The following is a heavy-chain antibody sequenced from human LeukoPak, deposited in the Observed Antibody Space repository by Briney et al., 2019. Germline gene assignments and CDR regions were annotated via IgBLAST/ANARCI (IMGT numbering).Heavy chain of an antibody. J-gene: IGHJ4*02. CDR1: GGSISSYY. Sequence: SETLSLTCTVSGGSISSYYWSWIRQPAGKGLEWIGRIYTSGSTNYNPSLKSRVTMSVDTSKNQFSLKLSSVTAADTAVYYCARDFDYYGSGSYFDYWGQGTLVTVSP. CDR3: ARDFDYYGSGSYFDY. D-gene: IGHD3-10*01. CDR2: IYTSGST. V-gene: IGHV4-4*07.